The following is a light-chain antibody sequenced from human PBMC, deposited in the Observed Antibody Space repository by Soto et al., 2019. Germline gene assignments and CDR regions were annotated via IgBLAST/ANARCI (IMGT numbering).Light chain of an antibody. CDR3: SSYTSSTTSKV. Sequence: SVLTQPASVSGSPGQSITISCTGTSSDIGDDYYVSWYQQYPGKVPKVLIYDVSNRPSGVSNRFSGSKSGNTASLTISGLQSEDEADYYCSSYTSSTTSKVFGTGTKVTVL. J-gene: IGLJ1*01. CDR1: SSDIGDDYY. CDR2: DVS. V-gene: IGLV2-14*01.